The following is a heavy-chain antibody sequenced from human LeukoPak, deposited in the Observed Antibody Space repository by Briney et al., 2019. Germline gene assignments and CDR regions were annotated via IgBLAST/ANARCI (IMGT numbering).Heavy chain of an antibody. J-gene: IGHJ4*02. CDR2: ISYDGSYT. CDR3: VRESYYDFWTGIDF. Sequence: GRSLRLSCAASGFTFSNYTMHWVRQAPGKGLEWVAVISYDGSYTYYADFVKGRFTISRDNSKNTLYLQMNSLRADDTAVFYCVRESYYDFWTGIDFWGQGTLVTVSS. CDR1: GFTFSNYT. V-gene: IGHV3-30-3*01. D-gene: IGHD3-3*01.